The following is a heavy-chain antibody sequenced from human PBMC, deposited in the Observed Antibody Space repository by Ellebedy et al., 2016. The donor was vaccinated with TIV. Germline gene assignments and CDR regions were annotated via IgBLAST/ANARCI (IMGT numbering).Heavy chain of an antibody. D-gene: IGHD3-3*01. CDR2: ISGGSRNT. CDR3: AKFFRKESAFDY. Sequence: GGSLRLSCAASGFTFKDYTMSWVRQAPGKGLEWVAGISGGSRNTYYRDSVKGRFTISRDNSKSSLSLQMNTLRAEDTAVYYCAKFFRKESAFDYWGQGTLVTVSS. CDR1: GFTFKDYT. V-gene: IGHV3-23*01. J-gene: IGHJ4*02.